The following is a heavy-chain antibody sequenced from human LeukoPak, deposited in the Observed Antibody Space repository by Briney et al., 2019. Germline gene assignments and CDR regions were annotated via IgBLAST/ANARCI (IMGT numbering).Heavy chain of an antibody. Sequence: SETLSLTCTVSGYSISSGYYWGWIRQPPGKGLEWIGSIYHSGSTYYNPSLKSRVTISVDTSKNQFSLKLSSVTAADTAVYYCAREVYSSSSDSYYMDVWGKGTTVTVSS. J-gene: IGHJ6*03. D-gene: IGHD6-6*01. V-gene: IGHV4-38-2*02. CDR3: AREVYSSSSDSYYMDV. CDR2: IYHSGST. CDR1: GYSISSGYY.